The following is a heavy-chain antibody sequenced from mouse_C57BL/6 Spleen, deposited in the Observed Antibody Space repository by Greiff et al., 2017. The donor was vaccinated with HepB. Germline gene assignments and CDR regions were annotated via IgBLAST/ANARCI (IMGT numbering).Heavy chain of an antibody. Sequence: VQLQQPGAELVRPGTSVKLSCKASGYTFTSYWMHWVKQRPGQGLEWIGVIDPSDSYTNYNQKFKGKATLTVDTSSSTAYMQLSSLTSEDSAVYYCARSARYWYFDVWGTGTTVTVSS. CDR1: GYTFTSYW. J-gene: IGHJ1*03. CDR2: IDPSDSYT. CDR3: ARSARYWYFDV. D-gene: IGHD1-2*01. V-gene: IGHV1-59*01.